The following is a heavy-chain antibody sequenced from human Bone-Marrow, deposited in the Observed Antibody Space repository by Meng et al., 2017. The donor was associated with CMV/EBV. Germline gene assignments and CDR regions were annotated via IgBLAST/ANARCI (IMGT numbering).Heavy chain of an antibody. CDR3: ARDVITIFGNYGMDV. D-gene: IGHD3-3*01. V-gene: IGHV3-30*02. J-gene: IGHJ6*02. Sequence: GESLKISCAASGFTFSSYEMNWVRQAPGKGLEWVAFIRYDGSNKYYADSVKGRFTISRDNAKNSLYLQMNSLRAEDTAVYYCARDVITIFGNYGMDVWGQGTTVTVSS. CDR1: GFTFSSYE. CDR2: IRYDGSNK.